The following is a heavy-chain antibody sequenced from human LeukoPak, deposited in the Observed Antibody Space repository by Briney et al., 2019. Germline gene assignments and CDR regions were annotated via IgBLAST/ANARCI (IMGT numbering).Heavy chain of an antibody. Sequence: SETLSLTCTVSGVSIRRYYWSWIRQPAGKRLEWIGRIYTNGNTNYNPPLKSRVTMSVDTSKNQFSLKLSSVTAADTAVYYCARQSDYVDYWGQGTLVTVSS. CDR2: IYTNGNT. V-gene: IGHV4-4*07. J-gene: IGHJ4*02. CDR3: ARQSDYVDY. CDR1: GVSIRRYY.